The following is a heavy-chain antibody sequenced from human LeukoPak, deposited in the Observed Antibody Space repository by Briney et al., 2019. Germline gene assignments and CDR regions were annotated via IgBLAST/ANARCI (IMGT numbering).Heavy chain of an antibody. D-gene: IGHD7-27*01. Sequence: PSETLSLTCTVSGGSISSYYRSWIRQPPGKGLEWIGYIYYSGSTNYNPSLKSRVTISVDTSKNQFSLKLSSVTAADTAVYYCARASNWGGLDYWGQGTLVTVSS. CDR3: ARASNWGGLDY. CDR1: GGSISSYY. J-gene: IGHJ4*02. V-gene: IGHV4-59*01. CDR2: IYYSGST.